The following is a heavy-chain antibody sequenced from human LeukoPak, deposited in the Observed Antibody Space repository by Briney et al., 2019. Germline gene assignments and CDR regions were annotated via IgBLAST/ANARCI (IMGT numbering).Heavy chain of an antibody. Sequence: QPGGSLRLSCAASGFTFSNYGFHWVRQAPGKGLEWVAVIWYDGSKTYYVDSVKGRFTISRDNSKNTVYLQMNSLRAEDTAMYYCARDGSGGAYAWFDPWGQGTLVTVSS. J-gene: IGHJ5*02. CDR1: GFTFSNYG. D-gene: IGHD2-15*01. CDR2: IWYDGSKT. V-gene: IGHV3-33*01. CDR3: ARDGSGGAYAWFDP.